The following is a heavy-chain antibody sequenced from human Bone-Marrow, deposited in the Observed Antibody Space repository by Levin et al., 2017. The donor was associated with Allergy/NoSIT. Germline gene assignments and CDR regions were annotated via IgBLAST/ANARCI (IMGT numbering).Heavy chain of an antibody. D-gene: IGHD1-1*01. V-gene: IGHV3-11*01. CDR3: AREGYNGDDEESAGYLDY. J-gene: IGHJ4*02. CDR2: ISTSGSNV. Sequence: GESLKISCAASGFTFSDYYMTWIRQAPGKGLEWVSYISTSGSNVYYADSLQGRFTIYRDSAKNSMYLQMIGLRADDTAVYYCAREGYNGDDEESAGYLDYWGQGTLVTVSS. CDR1: GFTFSDYY.